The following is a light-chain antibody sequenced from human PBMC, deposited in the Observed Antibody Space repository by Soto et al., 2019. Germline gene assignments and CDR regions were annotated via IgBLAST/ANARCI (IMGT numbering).Light chain of an antibody. J-gene: IGKJ4*01. CDR1: QSVSSN. CDR3: QQYNNWPLT. Sequence: EIVMTQSPATLSVSPGERATLSCRASQSVSSNLAWYQHQPGQAPRVLIYGASTGATGFPARFSGSGSGTEFTLTISSLQSEDFAVYYCQQYNNWPLTFGGGTKVEIK. CDR2: GAS. V-gene: IGKV3-15*01.